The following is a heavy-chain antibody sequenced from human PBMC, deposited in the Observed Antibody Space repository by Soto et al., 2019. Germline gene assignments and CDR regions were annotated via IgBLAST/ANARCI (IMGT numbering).Heavy chain of an antibody. V-gene: IGHV1-69*13. J-gene: IGHJ6*02. CDR3: ARREGNMFRGVIIPPPLGYYYYYGMDV. Sequence: SVKVSCKASGGTFSSYAISWVRQAPGQGLEWMGGIIPIFGTANYAQKFQGRVTITADESTSTAYMELSSLRSEDTAVYYCARREGNMFRGVIIPPPLGYYYYYGMDVWGQGTTVTVSS. CDR1: GGTFSSYA. D-gene: IGHD3-10*01. CDR2: IIPIFGTA.